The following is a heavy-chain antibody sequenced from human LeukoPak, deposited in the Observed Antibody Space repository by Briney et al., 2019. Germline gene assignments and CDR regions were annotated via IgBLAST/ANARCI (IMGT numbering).Heavy chain of an antibody. Sequence: PSETVSLTCTVSGGSISSYYWSWIRQPPGKGLEWIGYIYYSGSTNYNPSLKSRVTISMDKSKNHFSLMLTSVTAADTALYYCARNDYYSADYWGQGTLVTVSS. CDR3: ARNDYYSADY. J-gene: IGHJ4*02. D-gene: IGHD2-21*01. V-gene: IGHV4-59*12. CDR1: GGSISSYY. CDR2: IYYSGST.